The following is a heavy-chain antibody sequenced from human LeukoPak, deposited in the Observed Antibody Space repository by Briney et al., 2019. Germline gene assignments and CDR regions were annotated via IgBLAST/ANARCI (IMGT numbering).Heavy chain of an antibody. CDR1: GGTFSSYT. CDR3: ARDPSTSHYYYGMDV. Sequence: SVKVSCKASGGTFSSYTISWVRQAPGQGLELMGRIIPIRGIANYAQKFQGRVTIIADKSTSTAYMELSSLRSEDTAVYYCARDPSTSHYYYGMDVWGQGTTVTVSS. CDR2: IIPIRGIA. J-gene: IGHJ6*02. D-gene: IGHD2-2*01. V-gene: IGHV1-69*04.